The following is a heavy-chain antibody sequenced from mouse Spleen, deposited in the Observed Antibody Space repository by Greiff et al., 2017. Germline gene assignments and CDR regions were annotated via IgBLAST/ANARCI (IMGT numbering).Heavy chain of an antibody. CDR1: GFSLSTSGMG. CDR2: IYWDDDK. D-gene: IGHD1-2*01. V-gene: IGHV8-12*01. J-gene: IGHJ4*01. Sequence: QVQLQQSGPGILQPSQTLSLTCSFSGFSLSTSGMGVSWIRQPSGKGLEWLAHIYWDDDKRYNPSLKSRLTISKDTSSNQVFLKITSVDTADTATYYCARRTITTAYAMDYWGQGTSVTVSS. CDR3: ARRTITTAYAMDY.